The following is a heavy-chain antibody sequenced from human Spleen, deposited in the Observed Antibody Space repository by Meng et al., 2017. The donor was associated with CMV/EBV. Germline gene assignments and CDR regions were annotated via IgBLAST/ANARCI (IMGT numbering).Heavy chain of an antibody. D-gene: IGHD2-2*01. CDR2: INSSSSNI. CDR3: SIDCSSTSTRPCGY. CDR1: GFTFSSYS. V-gene: IGHV3-21*03. Sequence: GGSLRLSCAASGFTFSSYSMNWVRQAPGKGLEWVSPINSSSSNIYYADSVKGRFTISRDNAKNSLYLQMNSLRPEDTAVYYCSIDCSSTSTRPCGYWGQGTLVTVSS. J-gene: IGHJ4*02.